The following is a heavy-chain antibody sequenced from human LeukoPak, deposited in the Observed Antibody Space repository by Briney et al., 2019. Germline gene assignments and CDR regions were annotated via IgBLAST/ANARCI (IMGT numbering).Heavy chain of an antibody. V-gene: IGHV3-21*01. D-gene: IGHD6-19*01. Sequence: PGGSLRLSCAASGFTFSSYSMNWVRQAPGKGLEWVSSISSSSSYIYYADSVKGRFTISRDNAKNSLYLQMNSLRAEDTAVYYCARDQVIAVAGTEYYYYMDVWGKGTTVTISS. CDR1: GFTFSSYS. CDR3: ARDQVIAVAGTEYYYYMDV. J-gene: IGHJ6*03. CDR2: ISSSSSYI.